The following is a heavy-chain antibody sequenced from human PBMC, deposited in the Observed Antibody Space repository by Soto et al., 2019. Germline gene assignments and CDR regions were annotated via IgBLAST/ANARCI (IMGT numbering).Heavy chain of an antibody. CDR2: IYHSGTS. CDR3: ARDVGYHYDGSPSGQFDF. Sequence: QVELQESGPGLVKPSGTLSLTCAVFGNSISTTNWWSWVRQSPGKGLVWIGEIYHSGTSNYNPSLKSRVTISLDKSKTQFSRKLSSVTAADTAGYYCARDVGYHYDGSPSGQFDFWGQGTLVIVSS. D-gene: IGHD3-22*01. CDR1: GNSISTTNW. J-gene: IGHJ4*02. V-gene: IGHV4-4*02.